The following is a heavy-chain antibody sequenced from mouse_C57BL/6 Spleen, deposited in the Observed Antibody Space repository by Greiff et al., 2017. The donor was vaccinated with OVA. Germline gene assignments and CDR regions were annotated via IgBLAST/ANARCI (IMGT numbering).Heavy chain of an antibody. D-gene: IGHD1-1*01. CDR1: GYTFTSYW. CDR3: ARLGYGRSHWYFDV. V-gene: IGHV1-53*01. J-gene: IGHJ1*03. CDR2: INPSNGGT. Sequence: QVQLQQPGTELVKPGASVKLSCKASGYTFTSYWMHWVKQRPGQGLEWIGNINPSNGGTNYNEKFKSKATLTVDKSSSTAYMQLSSLTSEDSAVYYCARLGYGRSHWYFDVWGTGTTVTVSS.